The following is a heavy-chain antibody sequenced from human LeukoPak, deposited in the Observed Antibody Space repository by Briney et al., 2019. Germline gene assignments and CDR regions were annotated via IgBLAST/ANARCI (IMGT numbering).Heavy chain of an antibody. J-gene: IGHJ4*02. D-gene: IGHD3-10*01. V-gene: IGHV3-74*01. CDR3: ARAPFGTESL. CDR2: LNPDGSST. CDR1: GFTFSSYW. Sequence: GGSLRLSCAASGFTFSSYWMHWVRQAPGKGLVWVSRLNPDGSSTNYADSVNGRFTISRDNAKKTLYLQMNSLRAEDTAVYYCARAPFGTESLWGQGTLVTVSS.